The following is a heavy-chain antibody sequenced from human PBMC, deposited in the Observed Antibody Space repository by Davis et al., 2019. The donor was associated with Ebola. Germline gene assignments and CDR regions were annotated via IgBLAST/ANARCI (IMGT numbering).Heavy chain of an antibody. CDR2: INHSVGT. V-gene: IGHV4-34*01. CDR1: GGSFSGYY. D-gene: IGHD2-15*01. Sequence: SQTLSLTCAVYGGSFSGYYWSWIRQPPGKGLAWIGEINHSVGTNYNPSLKSRVTISVDTSKNQFSLKLSSVTAADTAVYYCARGIGGYCSGGSCHSGVWFDPWGQGTLVTVSS. CDR3: ARGIGGYCSGGSCHSGVWFDP. J-gene: IGHJ5*02.